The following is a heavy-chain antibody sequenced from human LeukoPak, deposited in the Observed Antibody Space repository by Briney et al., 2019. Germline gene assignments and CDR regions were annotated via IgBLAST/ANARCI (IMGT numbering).Heavy chain of an antibody. Sequence: HTGRSLRLSCAASGFTFSSYAMHWVRQAPGRGLEWVSFLSFDGSNEFYADSLKGRFTISRDNSKDTLYLQMDSLRAEDTALYYCAREEHDYVWGSYRYYYYYGIDVWGQGTTVTVSS. D-gene: IGHD3-16*02. CDR1: GFTFSSYA. CDR3: AREEHDYVWGSYRYYYYYGIDV. CDR2: LSFDGSNE. V-gene: IGHV3-30*04. J-gene: IGHJ6*02.